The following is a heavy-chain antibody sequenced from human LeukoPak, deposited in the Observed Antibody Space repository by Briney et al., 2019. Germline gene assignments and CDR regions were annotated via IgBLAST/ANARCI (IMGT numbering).Heavy chain of an antibody. V-gene: IGHV4-59*12. J-gene: IGHJ4*02. CDR2: IYYSGTT. D-gene: IGHD5-18*01. CDR3: ARGGYSYGYFDY. CDR1: GGSISSYY. Sequence: PSETLSLTCTVSGGSISSYYWNWIRQPPGKGLEWIGYIYYSGTTNYNPSLKSRVSMSVDTSKNQFSLKLSSVTAADTAVYYCARGGYSYGYFDYWGQGTLVTVSS.